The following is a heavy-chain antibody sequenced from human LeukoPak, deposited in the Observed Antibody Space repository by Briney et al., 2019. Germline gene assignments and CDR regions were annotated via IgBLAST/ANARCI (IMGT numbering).Heavy chain of an antibody. Sequence: ASVKVSCKASGYTFTSYGITWVRQAPGQGLEWVGWISAYNGNTNYEQKLQGRVTMTRDTSTSTVYMELRSLRSDDTAVYYCARGIDSASPPLGTFEIWGQGTMVTVSS. D-gene: IGHD1-26*01. CDR2: ISAYNGNT. CDR1: GYTFTSYG. CDR3: ARGIDSASPPLGTFEI. J-gene: IGHJ3*02. V-gene: IGHV1-18*04.